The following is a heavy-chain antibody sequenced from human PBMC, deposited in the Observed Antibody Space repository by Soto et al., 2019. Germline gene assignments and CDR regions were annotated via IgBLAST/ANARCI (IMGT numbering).Heavy chain of an antibody. CDR2: IIPILGIA. CDR3: ARVPSGCSSTSCYVWDWFDP. V-gene: IGHV1-69*02. CDR1: GYTFTSYT. Sequence: GASVKVSCKASGYTFTSYTISWVRQAPGQGLEWMGRIIPILGIANYAQKFQGRVTITTDTSTSTAYMELRSLRSDDTAVYYCARVPSGCSSTSCYVWDWFDPWGQGTLVTVSS. J-gene: IGHJ5*02. D-gene: IGHD2-2*01.